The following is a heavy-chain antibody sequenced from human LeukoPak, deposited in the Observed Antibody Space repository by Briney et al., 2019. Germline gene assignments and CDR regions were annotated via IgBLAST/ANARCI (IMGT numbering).Heavy chain of an antibody. CDR1: GFTFSDYY. CDR2: ISSSGSTI. D-gene: IGHD3-3*01. J-gene: IGHJ4*02. V-gene: IGHV3-11*01. Sequence: GGSLRLSCAASGFTFSDYYMSWIRQAPGKGLEWVSYISSSGSTIYYADSVKGRFTISRDNAKSSLYLQMNSLRAEDTAVYYCARDRLYYDFWSGYSTVVDYWGQGTLVTVSS. CDR3: ARDRLYYDFWSGYSTVVDY.